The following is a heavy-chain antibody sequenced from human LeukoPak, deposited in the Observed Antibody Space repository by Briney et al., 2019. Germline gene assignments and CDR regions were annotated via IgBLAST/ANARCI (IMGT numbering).Heavy chain of an antibody. Sequence: PSETLSLTCTVSGGSISSSTYYWAWVRQPPGKGLEWIGSIYHSGRTFYNPSLKSRVTISVDTSKNQFSLKLTSVTAADTAVYYCAREKIRGYYYYYMDVWGKGTTVTISS. V-gene: IGHV4-39*07. CDR3: AREKIRGYYYYYMDV. CDR1: GGSISSSTYY. CDR2: IYHSGRT. J-gene: IGHJ6*03. D-gene: IGHD3-10*01.